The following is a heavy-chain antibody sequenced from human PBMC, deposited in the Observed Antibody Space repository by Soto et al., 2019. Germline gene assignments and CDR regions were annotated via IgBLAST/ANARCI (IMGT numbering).Heavy chain of an antibody. J-gene: IGHJ5*01. V-gene: IGHV4-4*07. D-gene: IGHD6-13*01. CDR3: ARQTTYSSSWYDY. Sequence: LSLTCTVSGGSISNYYWTWIRQPAGKGLQWIGRIYTSGSTNYNPSLKSRITMSVDTSKNQFSLKLSSVTAADTALYYCARQTTYSSSWYDYWGHGTLVTVSS. CDR1: GGSISNYY. CDR2: IYTSGST.